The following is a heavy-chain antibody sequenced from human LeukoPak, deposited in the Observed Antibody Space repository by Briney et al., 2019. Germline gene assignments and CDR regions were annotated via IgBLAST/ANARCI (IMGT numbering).Heavy chain of an antibody. CDR2: TWYDGSDN. J-gene: IGHJ4*02. CDR3: ARSRVVTPPDY. CDR1: GFTFRTFS. V-gene: IGHV3-33*08. Sequence: GSLRLSCAAPGFTFRTFSIKWVRQAPGKGLEWVAVTWYDGSDNYYAASVRGRFTISRDNSKSTVYLQMSSLRVEDTAVYYCARSRVVTPPDYWGRGTLVTVSS. D-gene: IGHD2-21*02.